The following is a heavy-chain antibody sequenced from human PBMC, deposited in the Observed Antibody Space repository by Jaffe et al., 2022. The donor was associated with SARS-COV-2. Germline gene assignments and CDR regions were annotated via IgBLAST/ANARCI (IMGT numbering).Heavy chain of an antibody. CDR2: INPSGGST. V-gene: IGHV1-46*01. D-gene: IGHD5-12*01. CDR1: GYTFTSYY. Sequence: QVQLVQSGAEVKKPGASVKVSCKASGYTFTSYYMHWVRQAPGQGLEWMGIINPSGGSTSYAQKFQGRVTMTRDTSTSTVYMELSSLRSEDTAVYYCARDLVGYSGYERGDYWGQGTLVTVSS. J-gene: IGHJ4*02. CDR3: ARDLVGYSGYERGDY.